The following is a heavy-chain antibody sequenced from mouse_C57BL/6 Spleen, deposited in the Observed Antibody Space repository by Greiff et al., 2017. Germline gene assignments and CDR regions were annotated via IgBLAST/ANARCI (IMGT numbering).Heavy chain of an antibody. CDR1: GYTFTDYY. D-gene: IGHD2-4*01. V-gene: IGHV1-26*01. Sequence: VQLQQSGPELVKPGASVKISCKASGYTFTDYYMNWVKQNHGKSLEWIGDINPNNGGTSYNQKFKGKATLTVDKSSSTAYMELRSLTSEDSAVYYCARSFYYDYRFAYWGQGTLVTVSA. CDR3: ARSFYYDYRFAY. CDR2: INPNNGGT. J-gene: IGHJ3*01.